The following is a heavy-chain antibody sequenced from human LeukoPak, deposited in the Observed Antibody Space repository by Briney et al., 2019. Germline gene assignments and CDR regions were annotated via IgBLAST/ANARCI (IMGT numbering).Heavy chain of an antibody. D-gene: IGHD3-22*01. Sequence: SETLSLTCSVSGGLIRTYYWSWVRQPPGKGLEWIGYIYYSGSTNYNPSLKSRVTISVDTSKNQFSLKLTSVTAADTAVYYCARERGPYDTSGYYDPWGQGTLVTVSS. J-gene: IGHJ5*02. V-gene: IGHV4-59*01. CDR3: ARERGPYDTSGYYDP. CDR1: GGLIRTYY. CDR2: IYYSGST.